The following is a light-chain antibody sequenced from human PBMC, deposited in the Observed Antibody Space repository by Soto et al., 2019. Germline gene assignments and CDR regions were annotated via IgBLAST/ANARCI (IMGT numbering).Light chain of an antibody. V-gene: IGKV3-11*01. CDR1: QSISNY. CDR3: QQRSNRPT. Sequence: EIVLTQSPATLSLSPGESASLSCRASQSISNYLAWYQHKPGQAPRLLIYDASNRATGIPARFSGSGSGTDFTLTISSLEPEDFAVYYCQQRSNRPTFGGGTKVEIK. CDR2: DAS. J-gene: IGKJ4*01.